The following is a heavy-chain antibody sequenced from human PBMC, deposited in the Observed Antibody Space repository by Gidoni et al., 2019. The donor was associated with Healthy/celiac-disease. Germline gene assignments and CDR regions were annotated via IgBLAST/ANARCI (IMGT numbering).Heavy chain of an antibody. Sequence: QVQLVQSGAEVKKPGASVKVSCKASGYTFTSYAMHWVRQAPGQRLEWMGWINAGNGNTKYSQKFQGRVTITRDTSASTAYMELSSLRSEDTAVYYCARAGEYYYDSSGYLTLADWGQGTLVTVSS. V-gene: IGHV1-3*01. D-gene: IGHD3-22*01. CDR1: GYTFTSYA. CDR2: INAGNGNT. CDR3: ARAGEYYYDSSGYLTLAD. J-gene: IGHJ4*02.